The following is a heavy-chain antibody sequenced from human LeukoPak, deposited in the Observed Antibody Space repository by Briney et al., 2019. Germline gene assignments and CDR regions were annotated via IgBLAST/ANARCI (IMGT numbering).Heavy chain of an antibody. CDR1: GGSFSGYY. Sequence: PSETLSLTCAVYGGSFSGYYWSWIRQPPGKGLEWIGEINHSGSTNYNPSLKSRVTISVDTSKNQFSLKLSSVTAADTAVYYCARHGVYSSSWYNFDYWGQGTLVTVSS. J-gene: IGHJ4*02. CDR3: ARHGVYSSSWYNFDY. D-gene: IGHD6-13*01. V-gene: IGHV4-34*01. CDR2: INHSGST.